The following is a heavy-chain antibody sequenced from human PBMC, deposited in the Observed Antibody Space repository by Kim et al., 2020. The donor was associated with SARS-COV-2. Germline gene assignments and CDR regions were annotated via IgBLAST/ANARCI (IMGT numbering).Heavy chain of an antibody. CDR1: GFIFGIYG. CDR2: INTSGDDT. Sequence: GGSLRLSCSASGFIFGIYGMHWARQAPGKGLEFIADINTSGDDTYYIDSVKGRFTISRDNSKSTLYLQMRSLRIEDTAVNYCVKAGGYWGRGTLVTVSP. J-gene: IGHJ4*02. CDR3: VKAGGY. V-gene: IGHV3-64D*08.